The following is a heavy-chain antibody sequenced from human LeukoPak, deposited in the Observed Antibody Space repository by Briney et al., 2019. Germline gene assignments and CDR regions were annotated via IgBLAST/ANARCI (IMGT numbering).Heavy chain of an antibody. D-gene: IGHD3-10*01. J-gene: IGHJ4*02. Sequence: TSETLSLTCTVSGGSINSNGYYWGWLRQPPGKGLEWISFISNSTSTMYYADSVRGRFTISRDNAKNSLYLQMNSLRAEDTAIYYCAKDFGGAGSYHCPFDCWGQGTLVTVSS. CDR2: ISNSTSTM. V-gene: IGHV3-48*01. CDR1: GGSINSNG. CDR3: AKDFGGAGSYHCPFDC.